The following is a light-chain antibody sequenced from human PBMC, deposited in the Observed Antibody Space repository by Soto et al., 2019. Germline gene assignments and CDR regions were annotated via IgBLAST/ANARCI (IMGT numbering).Light chain of an antibody. CDR1: TSNIGSNY. CDR2: RNN. V-gene: IGLV1-47*01. J-gene: IGLJ1*01. Sequence: QSVLTQPPSASVTPGQGVTISCSGSTSNIGSNYVYWYQQLPGTAPKLLIYRNNQRPSGVPDRFSGSKSGTSASLAISGLRSDDEADYFCATWDDSLNGFYVFGPGTKVTVL. CDR3: ATWDDSLNGFYV.